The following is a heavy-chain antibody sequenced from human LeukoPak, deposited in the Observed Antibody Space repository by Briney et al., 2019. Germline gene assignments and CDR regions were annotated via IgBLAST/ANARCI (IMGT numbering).Heavy chain of an antibody. Sequence: GESLQIYCKCSGSIFTSYWIGWLRQLPGKGLELMRVIYPGDSNTNYNPSFQGQVTISADKSSSTGYLQWSRLKTSDTAMYYWARHGRAYGGNSGLDYWGQGTLVTVSS. CDR1: GSIFTSYW. CDR2: IYPGDSNT. J-gene: IGHJ4*02. V-gene: IGHV5-51*01. CDR3: ARHGRAYGGNSGLDY. D-gene: IGHD4-23*01.